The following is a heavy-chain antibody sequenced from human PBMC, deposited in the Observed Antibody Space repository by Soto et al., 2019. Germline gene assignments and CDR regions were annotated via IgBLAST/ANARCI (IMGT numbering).Heavy chain of an antibody. CDR2: ITYDGSHQ. CDR1: GSNFVNYV. D-gene: IGHD1-7*01. Sequence: AGSLRLSWQASGSNFVNYVMHGVSQASDKGMDHVAVITYDGSHQNYADTVKGLFTIATDNSKNSLSLHINTLIPEATSVDHYAKDRVGGTFYTPLAFWGQGTLVTVSS. CDR3: AKDRVGGTFYTPLAF. J-gene: IGHJ4*02. V-gene: IGHV3-30*18.